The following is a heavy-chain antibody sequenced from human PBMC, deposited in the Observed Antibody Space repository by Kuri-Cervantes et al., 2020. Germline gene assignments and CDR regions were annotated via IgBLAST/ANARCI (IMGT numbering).Heavy chain of an antibody. V-gene: IGHV3-23*01. J-gene: IGHJ4*02. D-gene: IGHD3-16*01. Sequence: LSLTCAASGFTFSSYAMSWVRQAPGKGLEWVSAISGSGGSTYYADSVKGRFAISRDNSKNTLYLQMNSLRAEDTAVYYCAPAYGGGSSFDYWGQGTLVTVSS. CDR1: GFTFSSYA. CDR3: APAYGGGSSFDY. CDR2: ISGSGGST.